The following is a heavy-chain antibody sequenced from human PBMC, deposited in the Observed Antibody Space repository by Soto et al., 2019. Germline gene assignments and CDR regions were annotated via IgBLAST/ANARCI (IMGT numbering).Heavy chain of an antibody. Sequence: QVQLQESGPGLVKPSETLSLTCTVSGGSVSSGSYYWSWIRQPPGKGLEWIGYIYNSGSTNYNPSLQSRGTISVDTSMNQFSLKLSSVTAAATAVYYCARDRRGNFVYWGEGTLVTVSS. D-gene: IGHD3-10*01. CDR2: IYNSGST. CDR3: ARDRRGNFVY. J-gene: IGHJ4*02. CDR1: GGSVSSGSYY. V-gene: IGHV4-61*01.